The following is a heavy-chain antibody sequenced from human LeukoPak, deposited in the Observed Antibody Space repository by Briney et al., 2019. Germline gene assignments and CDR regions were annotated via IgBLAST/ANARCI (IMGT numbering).Heavy chain of an antibody. D-gene: IGHD3-22*01. CDR1: AFNVSSNY. CDR3: AKIPGFSSYDSSGYPIDY. Sequence: GGSLRLSCAAAAFNVSSNYMSWVRQAPGKGLEWVSALTGSGGSTYYADSVKGRFTISRDSSKSTLYLQMNSLRAEDTAVYFCAKIPGFSSYDSSGYPIDYWGQGTLVTVSS. J-gene: IGHJ4*02. CDR2: LTGSGGST. V-gene: IGHV3-23*01.